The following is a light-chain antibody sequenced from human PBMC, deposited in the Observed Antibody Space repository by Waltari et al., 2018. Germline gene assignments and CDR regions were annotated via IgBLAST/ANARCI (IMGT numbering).Light chain of an antibody. Sequence: IVLTQSPATLSLSPGERATLSFRASQDIASLFAWYQQKPGQAPRLLIYDASIRATGVPARFSGSGPGRDFTLTISSLEPEDSAVYYCQQRSSSITFGGGTKVEIK. V-gene: IGKV3D-11*01. CDR3: QQRSSSIT. J-gene: IGKJ4*01. CDR2: DAS. CDR1: QDIASL.